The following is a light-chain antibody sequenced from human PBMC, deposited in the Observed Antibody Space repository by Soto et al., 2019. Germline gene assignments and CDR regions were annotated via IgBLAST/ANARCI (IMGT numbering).Light chain of an antibody. J-gene: IGKJ5*01. CDR2: EAS. CDR1: QSVSSY. Sequence: EIVLTQSPATLSLSPGERATLSCMASQSVSSYLAWYQQKPGQAPRLLIYEASNRATGIPARFSGSGSGTDFTLTISSLEPEDSAVYYCQQRSNWSTFGQGTRLEIK. CDR3: QQRSNWST. V-gene: IGKV3-11*01.